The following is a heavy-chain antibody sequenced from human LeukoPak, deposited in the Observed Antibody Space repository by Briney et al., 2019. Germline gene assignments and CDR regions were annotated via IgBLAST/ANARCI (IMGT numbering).Heavy chain of an antibody. CDR3: ATLITMVRGVIDY. CDR2: ISSSGSTI. V-gene: IGHV3-48*03. Sequence: GGSLRLSCAASGFTFSSYEMNWVRQAPGKGLEWVSYISSSGSTIYYADSVKGRFTISRDNAKNSLYLQMNSLRAEDTAVYYCATLITMVRGVIDYWGQGTLATVSS. D-gene: IGHD3-10*01. J-gene: IGHJ4*02. CDR1: GFTFSSYE.